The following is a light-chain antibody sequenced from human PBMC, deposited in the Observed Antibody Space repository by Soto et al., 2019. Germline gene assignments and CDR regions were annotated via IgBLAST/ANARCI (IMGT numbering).Light chain of an antibody. CDR1: QSITTW. V-gene: IGKV1-5*03. Sequence: DIQMTQSPSTLSASVGERVTITCRASQSITTWLVWYQQKPGKAPQLLIYKASRLEGGVPSRFSGSGSGTEFNITISSLQPDDFATYYCQQYNTYPLTFGGGTTVEIK. CDR3: QQYNTYPLT. J-gene: IGKJ4*01. CDR2: KAS.